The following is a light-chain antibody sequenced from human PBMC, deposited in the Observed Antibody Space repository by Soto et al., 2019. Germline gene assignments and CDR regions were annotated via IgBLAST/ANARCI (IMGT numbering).Light chain of an antibody. Sequence: QSVLTQPPSTSGTPGQRVTISCSGSSSNSGSHTVSWYHQLPGTAPKLLMYSNNQRPSGVPDRFSGSKSGTSASLAISGLQSEDEGDYYCAAWDDGLNGSWVFGGGTKVTVL. V-gene: IGLV1-44*01. CDR2: SNN. J-gene: IGLJ3*02. CDR3: AAWDDGLNGSWV. CDR1: SSNSGSHT.